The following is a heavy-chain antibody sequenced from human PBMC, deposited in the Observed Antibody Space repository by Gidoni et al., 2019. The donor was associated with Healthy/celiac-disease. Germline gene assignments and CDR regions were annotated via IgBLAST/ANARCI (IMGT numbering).Heavy chain of an antibody. CDR1: GFPFSSYA. Sequence: QVQLVEPGGGVVQPGSSLRLSCAASGFPFSSYAMHWVRQAPGKGLEVVAVISYDGSNKYYADSVKGRFTISRDNSKNTLYLQMNSLRAEDTAVYYCARDRGGSYLFDYWGQGTLVTVSS. J-gene: IGHJ4*02. V-gene: IGHV3-30*04. CDR2: ISYDGSNK. D-gene: IGHD1-26*01. CDR3: ARDRGGSYLFDY.